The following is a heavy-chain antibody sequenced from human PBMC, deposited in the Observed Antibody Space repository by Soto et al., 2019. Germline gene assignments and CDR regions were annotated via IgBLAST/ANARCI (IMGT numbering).Heavy chain of an antibody. Sequence: EVLLVESGGGLVQPGGSLRLSCAASGFTFSSYWMHWVRQAPGKGLVWVSRIKSDGSSTNYADSEKGRFTISRDNAQNTLYLQMHSLRAEDTAVYYCARDGGVAALFDYWGQGTLVTVSS. J-gene: IGHJ4*02. CDR1: GFTFSSYW. CDR2: IKSDGSST. CDR3: ARDGGVAALFDY. D-gene: IGHD2-15*01. V-gene: IGHV3-74*01.